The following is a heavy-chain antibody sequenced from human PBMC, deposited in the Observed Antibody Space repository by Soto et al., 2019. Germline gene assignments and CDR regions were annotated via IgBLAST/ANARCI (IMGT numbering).Heavy chain of an antibody. CDR1: VYSISIGYY. J-gene: IGHJ4*02. D-gene: IGHD3-3*01. CDR3: ARVAIATYYDFWSGYYDYFDY. Sequence: PSETLSVPCVFPVYSISIGYYWAWIRQRPGKGLASIGSIYHSGSTYYNPSLKSRVTISVDTSKNQFSLKLSSVTAADTAVYYCARVAIATYYDFWSGYYDYFDYWGQGTMVTVSS. V-gene: IGHV4-38-2*01. CDR2: IYHSGST.